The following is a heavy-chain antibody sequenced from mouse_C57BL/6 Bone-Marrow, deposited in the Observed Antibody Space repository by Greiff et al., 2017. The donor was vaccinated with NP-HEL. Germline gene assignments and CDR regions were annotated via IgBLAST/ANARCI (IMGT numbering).Heavy chain of an antibody. CDR3: ARSIGYWYFDV. V-gene: IGHV1-82*01. CDR2: IYPGDGDT. CDR1: GYAFSSSW. J-gene: IGHJ1*03. Sequence: QVQLKESGPELVKPGASVKISCKASGYAFSSSWMNWVKQRPGKGLEWIGRIYPGDGDTNYNGKFKGKATLTADKSSSTAYMQLSSLTSEDSAVYFCARSIGYWYFDVWGTGTTVTVSS.